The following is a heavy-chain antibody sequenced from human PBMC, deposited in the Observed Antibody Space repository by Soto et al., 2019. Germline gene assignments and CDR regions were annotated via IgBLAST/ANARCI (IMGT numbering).Heavy chain of an antibody. CDR1: GFTFSSYA. Sequence: GGSLRLSCAASGFTFSSYAMHWVRQAPGTGLEWVAVISYEGSNKYYADSVKGRFTISRDNSKNTLYLQMNSLRTEDTAVYYCARVLGGMATVPFDYWGQGALVTVSS. V-gene: IGHV3-30-3*01. CDR3: ARVLGGMATVPFDY. J-gene: IGHJ4*02. CDR2: ISYEGSNK. D-gene: IGHD4-4*01.